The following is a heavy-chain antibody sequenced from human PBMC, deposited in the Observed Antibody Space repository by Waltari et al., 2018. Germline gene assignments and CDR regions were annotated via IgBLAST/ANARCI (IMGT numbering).Heavy chain of an antibody. CDR3: AGYCASTSCYEYAFDL. CDR2: IYYIGNT. Sequence: QVQLQESGPGLVKSSETLSLTCAVPGVSISSSYWAWIRQPPGKGLEYIGYIYYIGNTHYNPSLKSRLTISWDPSKNEVSLNLRSVTAADTAVYYCAGYCASTSCYEYAFDLWGQGTAVNVSS. CDR1: GVSISSSY. D-gene: IGHD2-2*01. J-gene: IGHJ3*01. V-gene: IGHV4-59*01.